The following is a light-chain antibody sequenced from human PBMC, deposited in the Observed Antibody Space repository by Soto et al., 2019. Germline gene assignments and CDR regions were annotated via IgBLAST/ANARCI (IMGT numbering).Light chain of an antibody. V-gene: IGLV2-14*01. J-gene: IGLJ1*01. CDR3: SSFSSSTTLYV. CDR2: EGS. Sequence: QSALTQPGSVSGSPGQSITISCTGTSSDIGGYIYVSWYQQHPGKAPKLMIYEGSKRPSGVSNRFSGSKSGNTASLTISGLQAEDEADYYCSSFSSSTTLYVFGTGTKVTVL. CDR1: SSDIGGYIY.